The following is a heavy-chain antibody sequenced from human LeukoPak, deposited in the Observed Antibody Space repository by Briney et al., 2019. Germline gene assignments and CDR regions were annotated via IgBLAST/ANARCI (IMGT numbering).Heavy chain of an antibody. CDR3: AKALTTVILPPFDY. CDR1: GFTFSSSG. CDR2: ILYDGSNK. J-gene: IGHJ4*02. Sequence: GGSLRLSYAASGFTFSSSGMHWVRQAPGKGLGWVAVILYDGSNKYYADSVTGRFTISRDNSKSTLYLQMDSLLTEQPAVYLCAKALTTVILPPFDYWGQGTLVTVSS. D-gene: IGHD4-17*01. V-gene: IGHV3-30*18.